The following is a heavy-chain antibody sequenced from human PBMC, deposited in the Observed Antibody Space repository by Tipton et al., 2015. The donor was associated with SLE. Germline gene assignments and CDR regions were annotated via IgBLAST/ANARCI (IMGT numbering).Heavy chain of an antibody. V-gene: IGHV4-59*12. D-gene: IGHD6-19*01. CDR1: GGSFSDYY. CDR3: ASSLYSSGWYGGYYFDY. J-gene: IGHJ4*02. Sequence: TLSLTCAVYGGSFSDYYWSWIRQTPGEGLEWIGYIYHTGSTIYNPSFKSRVTISVDTSKNQFSLKLSSVTAADTAVYYCASSLYSSGWYGGYYFDYWGQGTLVTVSS. CDR2: IYHTGST.